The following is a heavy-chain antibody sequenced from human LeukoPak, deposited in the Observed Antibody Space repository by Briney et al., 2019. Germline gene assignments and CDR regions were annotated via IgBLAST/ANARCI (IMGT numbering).Heavy chain of an antibody. CDR1: GSTFSSYA. Sequence: GSSVKVSCKASGSTFSSYAISWVRQAPGQGLDWMEGIIPIFGTANYAQKFQGRVTITADESTSTAYMELSSLRSEDTAVYYCAREVDSSGYVNWFDPWGQGTLVTVSS. CDR2: IIPIFGTA. J-gene: IGHJ5*02. CDR3: AREVDSSGYVNWFDP. V-gene: IGHV1-69*01. D-gene: IGHD3-22*01.